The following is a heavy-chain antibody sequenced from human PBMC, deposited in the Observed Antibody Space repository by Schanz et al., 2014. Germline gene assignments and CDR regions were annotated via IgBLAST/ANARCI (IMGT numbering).Heavy chain of an antibody. J-gene: IGHJ5*02. CDR2: IIPNLGSA. CDR1: GDTLSSYG. D-gene: IGHD3-3*01. V-gene: IGHV1-69*04. Sequence: QVPLVQSGSEVKKPGSSVTVSCTASGDTLSSYGISWVRQAPGQGLEWMGRIIPNLGSANYAQKFQGRVTITADKSTSTGYMELSSLRSEDTAIYYCARGNTIFGVVILGWLDPWGQGTLVTVSS. CDR3: ARGNTIFGVVILGWLDP.